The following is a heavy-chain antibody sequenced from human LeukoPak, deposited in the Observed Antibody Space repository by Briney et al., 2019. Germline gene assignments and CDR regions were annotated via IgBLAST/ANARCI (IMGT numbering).Heavy chain of an antibody. D-gene: IGHD3-22*01. Sequence: PSVKLSCEVSVPSFTSYAIDWVRHAPGQGRECVWGVIPIFGSPTYAKESQTRDTFTTDESTYPAYMELSNLRSDDTAVFYCAGFFYDSSGAAFDIWGQGTMVTVSS. CDR3: AGFFYDSSGAAFDI. J-gene: IGHJ3*02. V-gene: IGHV1-69*05. CDR1: VPSFTSYA. CDR2: VIPIFGSP.